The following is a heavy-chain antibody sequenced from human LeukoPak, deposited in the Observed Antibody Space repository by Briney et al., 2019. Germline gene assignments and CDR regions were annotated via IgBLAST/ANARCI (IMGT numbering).Heavy chain of an antibody. D-gene: IGHD2-2*01. CDR3: ARLVAYCSSTSCSDY. Sequence: SETLSLTCTVSGGSISSHYWSWVRQPPGKGLEWIGYIYDSGSTNYNPSLKSRVTISADTSKNQFSLKLSSVTAADTAVYYCARLVAYCSSTSCSDYWGQGTLVTVSS. J-gene: IGHJ4*02. V-gene: IGHV4-59*11. CDR1: GGSISSHY. CDR2: IYDSGST.